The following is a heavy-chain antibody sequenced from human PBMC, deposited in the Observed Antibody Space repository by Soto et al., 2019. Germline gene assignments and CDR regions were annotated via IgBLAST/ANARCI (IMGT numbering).Heavy chain of an antibody. V-gene: IGHV3-33*01. CDR1: GFTFSSYG. J-gene: IGHJ1*01. D-gene: IGHD3-9*01. CDR3: ARAATYYDILTGYYPGEYFQH. Sequence: GGSLRLSCAASGFTFSSYGMHWVRQAPGKGLEWVAVIWYDGSNKYYADSVKGRFTISRDNSKNTLYLQMNSLRAEDTAVYYCARAATYYDILTGYYPGEYFQHWGQGTLVTVSS. CDR2: IWYDGSNK.